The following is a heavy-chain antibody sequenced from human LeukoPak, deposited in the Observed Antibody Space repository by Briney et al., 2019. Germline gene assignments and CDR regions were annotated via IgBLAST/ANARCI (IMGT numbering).Heavy chain of an antibody. D-gene: IGHD5-24*01. J-gene: IGHJ4*02. CDR3: ARATRRDGYNYNY. CDR2: IYTSGST. Sequence: SQTLSLTCTVSGGSISSGSYYWSWIRQPAGEGLKWIGRIYTSGSTNYNPSLKSRVTISVDTSKNQFSLKLSSVTAADTAVYYCARATRRDGYNYNYWGQGTLVTVSS. CDR1: GGSISSGSYY. V-gene: IGHV4-61*02.